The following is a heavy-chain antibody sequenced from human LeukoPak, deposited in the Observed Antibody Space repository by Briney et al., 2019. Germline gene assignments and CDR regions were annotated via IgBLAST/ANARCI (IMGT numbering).Heavy chain of an antibody. D-gene: IGHD3-22*01. V-gene: IGHV5-51*01. CDR1: GYSFTSYW. CDR2: IYPGDSDT. J-gene: IGHJ4*02. Sequence: GESLKISCKGSGYSFTSYWIGWVRQMPGKGLEWMGFIYPGDSDTRYSPSFQGQVTISADKSISTAYLQWSSLKASDTAMYYCARLYYYDSSGYQRFFDYWGQGTLVTVSS. CDR3: ARLYYYDSSGYQRFFDY.